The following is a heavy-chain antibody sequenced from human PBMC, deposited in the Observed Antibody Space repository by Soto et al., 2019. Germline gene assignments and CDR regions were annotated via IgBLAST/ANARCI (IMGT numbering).Heavy chain of an antibody. CDR2: IDWDDDK. Sequence: SGPTLVNPTQTLTLTCTFSGFSLSTSGMCVSWIRQPPGKALEWLARIDWDDDKYYSTSLKTRLTISKDTSKNQVVLTMTNMDPVDTATYYCARIRHYDFWSGYYPNYYYYYMDVWGKGT. V-gene: IGHV2-70*11. J-gene: IGHJ6*03. CDR1: GFSLSTSGMC. D-gene: IGHD3-3*01. CDR3: ARIRHYDFWSGYYPNYYYYYMDV.